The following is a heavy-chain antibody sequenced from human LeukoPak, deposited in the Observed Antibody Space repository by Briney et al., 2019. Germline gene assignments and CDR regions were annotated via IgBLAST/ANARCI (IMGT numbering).Heavy chain of an antibody. J-gene: IGHJ1*01. CDR3: ATYSSLNRREFQY. Sequence: GGSLRLSCEGSGFTFSNYWMGWVRQAPGKGLQWVANIKTDGSEKYYVDSVKGRFTISRDNAKNSLYLQMNSLRAKDTAVYYCATYSSLNRREFQYWGQGTLLTVSS. D-gene: IGHD3-22*01. CDR1: GFTFSNYW. V-gene: IGHV3-7*01. CDR2: IKTDGSEK.